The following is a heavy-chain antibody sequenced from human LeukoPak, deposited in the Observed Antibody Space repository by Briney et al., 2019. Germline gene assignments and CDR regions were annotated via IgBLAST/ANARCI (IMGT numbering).Heavy chain of an antibody. CDR2: IYYRGNT. V-gene: IGHV4-59*08. D-gene: IGHD5-18*01. Sequence: SETLSLTCTVSGGSISTYYWSWIRQPPGKGLEWIGYIYYRGNTNYNPSLQSRVSISVDTSKNQFSLKLTSVTAADTAVYYCASLRRQLWLFHWGQGTVVTVSS. CDR1: GGSISTYY. J-gene: IGHJ4*02. CDR3: ASLRRQLWLFH.